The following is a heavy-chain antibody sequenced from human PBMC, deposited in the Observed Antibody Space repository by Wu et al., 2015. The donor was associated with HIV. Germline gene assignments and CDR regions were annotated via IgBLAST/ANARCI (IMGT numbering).Heavy chain of an antibody. CDR3: ASTPSSYDFWSGYYYD. Sequence: QVQLVQSGAEVKKPGASVKVSCKASGYTFTGYYMHWVRQAPGQGLEWMGWINPNSGGTNYAQKFQGRVTMTRDTSISTAYMELSRLRSDDTAVYYCASTPSSYDFWSGYYYDWGQGTLVTVSS. V-gene: IGHV1-2*02. J-gene: IGHJ4*02. CDR2: INPNSGGT. CDR1: GYTFTGYY. D-gene: IGHD3-3*01.